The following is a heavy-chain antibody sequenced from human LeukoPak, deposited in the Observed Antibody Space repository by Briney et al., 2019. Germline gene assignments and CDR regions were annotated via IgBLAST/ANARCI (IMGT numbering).Heavy chain of an antibody. CDR3: AKSQRNDQQVVQRIDY. D-gene: IGHD2-2*01. J-gene: IGHJ4*02. CDR1: RLIFSTYA. V-gene: IGHV3-23*01. CDR2: ISGSGDTT. Sequence: GGSLRLSCTASRLIFSTYAMSWVRQAPGKGLEWVSSISGSGDTTYYTGSVKGRFTISRDNSKNALYLQMSSLRAEDTAVYYCAKSQRNDQQVVQRIDYWGQGTLVTVSS.